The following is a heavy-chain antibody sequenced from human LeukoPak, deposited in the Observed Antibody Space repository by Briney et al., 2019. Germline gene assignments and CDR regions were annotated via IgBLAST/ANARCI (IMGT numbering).Heavy chain of an antibody. D-gene: IGHD6-19*01. J-gene: IGHJ4*02. CDR3: AKDRPHSSGWGTPADF. V-gene: IGHV3-30*02. CDR1: GFTFSTSG. Sequence: PGGSLRLSCAASGFTFSTSGMHWVRQAPVKGLEWVAYVRFDGIKKYYEDAVRGRFTISRDTSKNTQYLQLNRLRPDDAAVYYCAKDRPHSSGWGTPADFWGQGTLVTVSS. CDR2: VRFDGIKK.